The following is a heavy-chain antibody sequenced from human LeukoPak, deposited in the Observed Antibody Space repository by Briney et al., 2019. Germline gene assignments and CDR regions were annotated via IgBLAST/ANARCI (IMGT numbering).Heavy chain of an antibody. V-gene: IGHV3-23*01. D-gene: IGHD2-2*02. J-gene: IGHJ4*02. Sequence: PGGSLRLSCAASGFTFSSYAMSWVRQAPGKGLEWVSAISGSGGSTYYADSVKGRFTISRDNAKDTLYLQMNSLRAEDTAVYYCARGENTYIDYWGQGTLVTVSS. CDR1: GFTFSSYA. CDR3: ARGENTYIDY. CDR2: ISGSGGST.